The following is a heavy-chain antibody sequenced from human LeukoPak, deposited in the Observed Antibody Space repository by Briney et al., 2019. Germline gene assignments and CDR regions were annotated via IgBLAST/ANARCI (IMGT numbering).Heavy chain of an antibody. D-gene: IGHD2-15*01. Sequence: GGSLRLSCAASGFTFDVYGMSWVRQAPGKGLEWVSGIDWNGGSTVYADSVKGRFTISRDNAKNSLYLQMNSLRAEDTALYYCARACSGGSCSGLFDYWGQGTLVTVSS. J-gene: IGHJ4*02. V-gene: IGHV3-20*04. CDR3: ARACSGGSCSGLFDY. CDR1: GFTFDVYG. CDR2: IDWNGGST.